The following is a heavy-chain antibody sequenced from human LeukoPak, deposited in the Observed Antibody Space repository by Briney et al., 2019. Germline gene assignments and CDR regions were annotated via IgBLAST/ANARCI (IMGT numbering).Heavy chain of an antibody. V-gene: IGHV1-3*01. CDR1: GYTFTSYA. CDR2: INAGNGNT. J-gene: IGHJ3*02. D-gene: IGHD3-22*01. Sequence: ASVKVSCKASGYTFTSYAMHWVRQAPGQRLEWMGWINAGNGNTKYSQKFQGRVTITRDTSASTAYMELSSLRSEDTAVYYCARSGYYYDSSGYRSRSDAFDIWGQGTMVTVSS. CDR3: ARSGYYYDSSGYRSRSDAFDI.